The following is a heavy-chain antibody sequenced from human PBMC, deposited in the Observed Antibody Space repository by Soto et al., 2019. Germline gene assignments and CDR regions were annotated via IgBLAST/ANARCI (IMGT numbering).Heavy chain of an antibody. Sequence: GESLKISCQGSGYSFTSYWIGWVRQMPGKGLEWMGIIYPGDSDTRYSPSFQGQVTISADKSISTAYLQWSSLKASDTAMYYCARKGYSGYDYGAFDIWGQGTMVTVS. CDR1: GYSFTSYW. J-gene: IGHJ3*02. CDR2: IYPGDSDT. CDR3: ARKGYSGYDYGAFDI. V-gene: IGHV5-51*01. D-gene: IGHD5-12*01.